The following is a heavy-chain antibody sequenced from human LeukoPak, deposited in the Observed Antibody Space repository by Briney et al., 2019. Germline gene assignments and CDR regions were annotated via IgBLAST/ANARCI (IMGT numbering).Heavy chain of an antibody. CDR1: GFTFSSYA. D-gene: IGHD3-22*01. CDR3: AKDYGNDSSGFNY. V-gene: IGHV3-30*04. CDR2: ISYDGSNK. Sequence: SGGSLRLSCAASGFTFSSYAMHWVRQPPGKGLEWVAVISYDGSNKYYADSVKGRFTISRDNSKNTLYLQMNSLRADDTAVYYCAKDYGNDSSGFNYWGQGTLVIVSS. J-gene: IGHJ4*02.